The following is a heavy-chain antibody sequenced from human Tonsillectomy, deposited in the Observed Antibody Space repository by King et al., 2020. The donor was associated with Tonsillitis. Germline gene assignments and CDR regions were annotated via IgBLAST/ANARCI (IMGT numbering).Heavy chain of an antibody. D-gene: IGHD3-10*01. J-gene: IGHJ4*02. CDR1: GFTFSSYY. CDR3: ARYGGGSFDY. CDR2: IDSSSSHI. V-gene: IGHV3-21*01. Sequence: VQLVESGGGLVKPGGSLRLSCAASGFTFSSYYLNWVRRAPGKGLEWVSSIDSSSSHIYYADSVKARFTISRDNAKNSLYLQMNSLRGEDTAVYYCARYGGGSFDYWGQGTLVTVSS.